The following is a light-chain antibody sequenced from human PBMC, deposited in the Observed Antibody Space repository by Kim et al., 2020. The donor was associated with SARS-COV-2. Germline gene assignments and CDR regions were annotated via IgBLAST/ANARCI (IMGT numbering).Light chain of an antibody. CDR2: GAS. J-gene: IGKJ2*01. CDR3: QQYGSSHT. CDR1: KSVSSRN. V-gene: IGKV3-20*01. Sequence: EIVLTQSPGTLSLSPGERATLSCRASKSVSSRNLAWYQQKPGQAPRLLIYGASSRATGLPDRFSSSGSATDFTLTISRLEPEDVAVYFCQQYGSSHTFGQGTKLEI.